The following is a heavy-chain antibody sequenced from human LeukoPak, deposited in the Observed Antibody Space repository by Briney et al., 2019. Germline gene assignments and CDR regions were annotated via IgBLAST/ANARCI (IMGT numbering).Heavy chain of an antibody. CDR2: ISSSSSYI. Sequence: GGSLRLSCAASGFTFSSYSMNWVRQAPGKGLEWVSSISSSSSYIYYADSVKGRFTISRDNSKNTLYLQMNSLRAEDTAVYYCAKDWARVVGATGGGGSAYWGQGTLVTVSS. D-gene: IGHD1-26*01. V-gene: IGHV3-21*01. CDR1: GFTFSSYS. CDR3: AKDWARVVGATGGGGSAY. J-gene: IGHJ4*02.